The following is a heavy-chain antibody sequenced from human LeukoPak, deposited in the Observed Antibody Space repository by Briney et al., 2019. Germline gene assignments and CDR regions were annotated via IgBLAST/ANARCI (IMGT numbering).Heavy chain of an antibody. CDR2: IRGSGDDT. Sequence: AGGSLRLSCAASGFTFSSYAMSWVRQAPGRGLGWVSTIRGSGDDTYYAVSVKGRFTISRDNSKNTLYLQMNSLRAEDTAVYYCARTHGTLTGTGFDYWGQGTLVTVSS. CDR3: ARTHGTLTGTGFDY. D-gene: IGHD1-20*01. CDR1: GFTFSSYA. J-gene: IGHJ4*02. V-gene: IGHV3-23*01.